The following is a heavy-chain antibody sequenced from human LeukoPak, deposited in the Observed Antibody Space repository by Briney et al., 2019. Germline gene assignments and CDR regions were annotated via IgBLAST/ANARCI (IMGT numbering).Heavy chain of an antibody. V-gene: IGHV5-51*01. Sequence: GESLKISCKGSGYSFTNYWIGWVRQMPGKGLEWMGIIYPGDSDTRYSPSFQGQVTISADKSISTAYLQWSSLKASDTAMYYCARALYSSSSPFDYWGQGTLVTVSS. CDR2: IYPGDSDT. CDR1: GYSFTNYW. CDR3: ARALYSSSSPFDY. J-gene: IGHJ4*02. D-gene: IGHD6-6*01.